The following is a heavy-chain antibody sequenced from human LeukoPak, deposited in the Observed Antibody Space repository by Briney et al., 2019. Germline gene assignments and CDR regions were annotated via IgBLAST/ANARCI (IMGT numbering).Heavy chain of an antibody. D-gene: IGHD3-3*01. Sequence: GGSLRLSCVASGFAFSSYSMNWVRQAPGKGLEWVAFIRYDGSNKYYADSVKGRFIISRDNSKNTLFLEMNSLRADDTAIYYCAKSRRITDFYFDYWGQGTQVIVSS. V-gene: IGHV3-30*02. J-gene: IGHJ4*02. CDR1: GFAFSSYS. CDR2: IRYDGSNK. CDR3: AKSRRITDFYFDY.